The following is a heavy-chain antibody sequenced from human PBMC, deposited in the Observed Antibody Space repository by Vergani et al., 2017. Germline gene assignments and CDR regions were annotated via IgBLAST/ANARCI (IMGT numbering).Heavy chain of an antibody. V-gene: IGHV4-59*01. Sequence: QVQLQESGPGLVKPSETLSLTCTVSGGSISSYYWSWIRQPPGKGLEWIGYIYYSGSTNYNPSLKSRVTISVDTSKNQFSLKLSSVTAAATAVYYCARGVSVGGSTGTRVVGAPYNWFDPWGQGTLVTVSS. D-gene: IGHD1-1*01. CDR3: ARGVSVGGSTGTRVVGAPYNWFDP. CDR2: IYYSGST. CDR1: GGSISSYY. J-gene: IGHJ5*02.